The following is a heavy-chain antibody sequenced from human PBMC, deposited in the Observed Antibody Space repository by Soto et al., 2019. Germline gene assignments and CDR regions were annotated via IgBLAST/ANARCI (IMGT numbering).Heavy chain of an antibody. CDR3: ARHYPIGNNWNYFDY. J-gene: IGHJ4*02. CDR2: IFYTGST. D-gene: IGHD1-1*01. V-gene: IGHV4-59*08. Sequence: QVQLQESGPGLVKPSETLSLTCTVSDGSISSYYWGWIRQPPWKGLEWIGYIFYTGSTNYNPSLMGRVTISVDTSKKQFSLKLSSVTAADTAVYYCARHYPIGNNWNYFDYWGQGTLVTVSS. CDR1: DGSISSYY.